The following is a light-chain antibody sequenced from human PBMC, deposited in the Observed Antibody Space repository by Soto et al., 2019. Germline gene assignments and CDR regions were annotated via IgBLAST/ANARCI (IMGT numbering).Light chain of an antibody. J-gene: IGKJ1*01. CDR3: QQYKNWPRT. Sequence: EIVMTQSPATLSVSPGERATLSCRASQSVKSNLAWSQQNPGQAPRLLIYGASTRATGIPARFSGRGSGTECTLTISSLQSEDFAVYDCQQYKNWPRTFGQGTKVDIK. V-gene: IGKV3-15*01. CDR1: QSVKSN. CDR2: GAS.